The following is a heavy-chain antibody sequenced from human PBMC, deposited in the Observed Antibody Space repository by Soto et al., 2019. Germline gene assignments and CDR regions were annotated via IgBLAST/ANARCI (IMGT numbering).Heavy chain of an antibody. Sequence: EVQLLEAGGGLVQPGGSLRLSCAASGFTFSSYAMSWVRQAPGKGLEWVSAISGSGRSTYYADSVKGRFTISRDNSKNTLYLQMNSLRAEDTAVYYCAKSVHSSSWYYFDYWGQGTMVTVSS. V-gene: IGHV3-23*01. CDR2: ISGSGRST. CDR3: AKSVHSSSWYYFDY. D-gene: IGHD6-13*01. J-gene: IGHJ4*02. CDR1: GFTFSSYA.